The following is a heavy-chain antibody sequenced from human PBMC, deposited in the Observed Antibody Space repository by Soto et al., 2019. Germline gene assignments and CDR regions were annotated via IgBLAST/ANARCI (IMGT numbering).Heavy chain of an antibody. CDR1: GYTFTSYW. V-gene: IGHV5-10-1*01. CDR3: ARQSRVGATIDY. CDR2: IDPSDSYT. J-gene: IGHJ4*02. Sequence: GESLKISCQGSGYTFTSYWITWVRQMPGKGLEWMGRIDPSDSYTNYSPSFQGHVTISADKSISTAYLQWSSLKASDTAMYYCARQSRVGATIDYWGQGTLVTVSS. D-gene: IGHD1-26*01.